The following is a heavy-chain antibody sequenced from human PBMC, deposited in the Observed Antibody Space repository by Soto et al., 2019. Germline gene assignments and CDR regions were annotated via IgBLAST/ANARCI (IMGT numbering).Heavy chain of an antibody. CDR1: GFTFSSYW. CDR2: INSDGSTT. V-gene: IGHV3-74*01. D-gene: IGHD2-15*01. CDR3: ARGIAYYYGVDV. J-gene: IGHJ6*02. Sequence: GGSLRLSCAASGFTFSSYWMHWVRQAPGKGLVWVSRINSDGSTTSYADSVKGRSTISRDNAKNTVFLQMSSLRAEDTAVYYCARGIAYYYGVDVWGQGTTVTVSS.